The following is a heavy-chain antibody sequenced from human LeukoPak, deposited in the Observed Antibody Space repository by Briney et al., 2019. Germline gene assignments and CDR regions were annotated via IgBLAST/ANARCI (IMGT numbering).Heavy chain of an antibody. J-gene: IGHJ4*02. Sequence: GGSLRLSCAASGFTFSSYAMSWVRQAPGKGLEWVSAISGSGGSTYYADSAKGRFTISRDNSKNTLYLQMNSLRAEDTAVYYCARRLLTGYYEFWGQGTLVTVSS. CDR1: GFTFSSYA. CDR2: ISGSGGST. V-gene: IGHV3-23*01. CDR3: ARRLLTGYYEF. D-gene: IGHD3-9*01.